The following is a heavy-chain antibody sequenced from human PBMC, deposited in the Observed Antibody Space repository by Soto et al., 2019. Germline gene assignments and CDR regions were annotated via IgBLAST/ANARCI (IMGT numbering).Heavy chain of an antibody. CDR1: GGTFSSYS. CDR3: AREDVVVPAAMDYYYYYGMDV. V-gene: IGHV1-69*05. J-gene: IGHJ6*02. Sequence: SVKVSCKASGGTFSSYSMNWARQAPVQGLEWMGEIIPIFGTANYAQKFQGRVTMTRDTSTSTVYMELSSLRSEDTAVYYCAREDVVVPAAMDYYYYYGMDVWGQGTTVTVSS. D-gene: IGHD2-2*01. CDR2: IIPIFGTA.